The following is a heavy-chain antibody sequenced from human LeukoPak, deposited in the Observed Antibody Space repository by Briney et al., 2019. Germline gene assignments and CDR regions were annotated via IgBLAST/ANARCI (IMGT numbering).Heavy chain of an antibody. J-gene: IGHJ5*02. Sequence: SETLSLTCTVSGGSISSYYWSWIRQPPGKGLEWIGYIYYSGSTNYNPSLKSRVTISVDTSKNQFSLKLSSVTAADTAVYYCARGVYGSGSYWWFDPWGQGTLVTVSS. CDR2: IYYSGST. CDR3: ARGVYGSGSYWWFDP. D-gene: IGHD3-10*01. CDR1: GGSISSYY. V-gene: IGHV4-59*01.